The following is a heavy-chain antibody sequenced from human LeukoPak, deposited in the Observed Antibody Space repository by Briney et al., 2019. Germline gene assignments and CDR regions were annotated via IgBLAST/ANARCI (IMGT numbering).Heavy chain of an antibody. D-gene: IGHD3-3*01. V-gene: IGHV4-31*03. J-gene: IGHJ4*02. Sequence: SETLSLTCTVSGGSISSGGYYWSWIRQHPGEGVEGIGYIYYSGSTYYNPSLKSRVTISVDTSKNQFSLKLSSVTAADTAVYYCARVRAQMNEFRVVIFDYWGQGTLVTVSS. CDR2: IYYSGST. CDR3: ARVRAQMNEFRVVIFDY. CDR1: GGSISSGGYY.